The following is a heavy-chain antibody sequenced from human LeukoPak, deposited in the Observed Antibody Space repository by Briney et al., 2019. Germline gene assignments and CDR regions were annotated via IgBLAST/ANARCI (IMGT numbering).Heavy chain of an antibody. Sequence: GGSLRLSCAATGFTFSSYGMHWVRQAPGKGLEWVAFIRYDGSNKYYADFVKGRFTISRDNSKNTLYLQMNSLRAEDTAVYYCAKERAPFDIAAAGLDYWGQGTLVTVSS. CDR1: GFTFSSYG. J-gene: IGHJ4*02. CDR2: IRYDGSNK. V-gene: IGHV3-30*02. D-gene: IGHD6-13*01. CDR3: AKERAPFDIAAAGLDY.